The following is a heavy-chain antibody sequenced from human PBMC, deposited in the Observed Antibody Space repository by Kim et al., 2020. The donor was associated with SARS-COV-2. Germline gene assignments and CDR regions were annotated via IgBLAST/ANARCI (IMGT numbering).Heavy chain of an antibody. D-gene: IGHD3-10*01. Sequence: GGSLRLSCAASGFTFSDYYMSWIRQAPGKGLEWVSYISSSSSYTNYADSVKGRFTISRDNAKNSLYLQMNSLRAEDTAVYYCAREVTMVRGVIGWFDPWGQGTLVTVSS. V-gene: IGHV3-11*05. CDR3: AREVTMVRGVIGWFDP. CDR1: GFTFSDYY. J-gene: IGHJ5*02. CDR2: ISSSSSYT.